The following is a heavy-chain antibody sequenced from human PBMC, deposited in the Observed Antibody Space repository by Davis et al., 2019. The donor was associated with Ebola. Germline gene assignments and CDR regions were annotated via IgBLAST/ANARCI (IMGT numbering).Heavy chain of an antibody. Sequence: SETLSLTCAVYGGSFSGYYWSWIRQPPGKGLEWIGEINHSGSTNYNPSLKSRVTISVDTSKNQFSLKLSSVTAADTAVYYCAREKVYGDYWFDPWGQGTLVTVSS. V-gene: IGHV4-34*01. CDR1: GGSFSGYY. D-gene: IGHD4-17*01. J-gene: IGHJ5*02. CDR3: AREKVYGDYWFDP. CDR2: INHSGST.